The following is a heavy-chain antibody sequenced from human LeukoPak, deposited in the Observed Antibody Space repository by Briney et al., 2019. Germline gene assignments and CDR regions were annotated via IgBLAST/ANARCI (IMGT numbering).Heavy chain of an antibody. CDR1: GYTFTSYD. J-gene: IGHJ6*02. Sequence: ASVKVSCKASGYTFTSYDINWVRQATGQGLEWMGWMNPNSGNTGYAQKFQGRVTMTRNTSISTAYMELSSLRSEDAAVYYRATSVVRGYYDFWSGYYKYGMDVWGQGTTVTVSS. V-gene: IGHV1-8*01. CDR3: ATSVVRGYYDFWSGYYKYGMDV. CDR2: MNPNSGNT. D-gene: IGHD3-3*01.